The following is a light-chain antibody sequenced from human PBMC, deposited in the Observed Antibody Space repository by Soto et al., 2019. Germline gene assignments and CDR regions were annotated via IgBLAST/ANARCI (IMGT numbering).Light chain of an antibody. CDR2: DIS. CDR3: QQHNNWPTT. CDR1: QSVTKY. Sequence: EIVLTQSPATLSLSPGERVALSCRASQSVTKYLAWYQQKPGQAPRLLIYDISNRATGIPARFSGSGSGTDFTLTISSLEPEDFGIYYCQQHNNWPTTFGQGTKVEMK. V-gene: IGKV3-11*01. J-gene: IGKJ1*01.